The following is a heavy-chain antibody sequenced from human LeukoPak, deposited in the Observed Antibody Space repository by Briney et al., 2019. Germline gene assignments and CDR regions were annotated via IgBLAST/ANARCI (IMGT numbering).Heavy chain of an antibody. J-gene: IGHJ4*02. D-gene: IGHD2-15*01. Sequence: GGSLRLSCSASGFTFMSSTMHWVRQAPGKGLEYVSAISGNGGRTYYADSVKGRFTISRDNSKNTLYLQMNSLRAEDTAVYYCASTPGDIVVVVAALDYWGQGTLVTVSS. CDR2: ISGNGGRT. CDR3: ASTPGDIVVVVAALDY. CDR1: GFTFMSST. V-gene: IGHV3-64*04.